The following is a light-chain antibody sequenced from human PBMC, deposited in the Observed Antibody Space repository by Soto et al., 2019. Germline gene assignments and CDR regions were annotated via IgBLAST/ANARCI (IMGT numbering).Light chain of an antibody. Sequence: QSVLTQPPSASGTPGQRVTISCSGSSSNIGRNTVYWYQQFPGTAPKLLIYSNNERPSGVPDRFSGSKSGTSASLAISGLQSDDEADYYCAAWDDSLNGPVFGGGTQLTVL. CDR3: AAWDDSLNGPV. V-gene: IGLV1-44*01. CDR1: SSNIGRNT. J-gene: IGLJ2*01. CDR2: SNN.